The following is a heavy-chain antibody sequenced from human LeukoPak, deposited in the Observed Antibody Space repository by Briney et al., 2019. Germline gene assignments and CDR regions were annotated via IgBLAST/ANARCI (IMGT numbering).Heavy chain of an antibody. V-gene: IGHV1-69*15. J-gene: IGHJ4*02. CDR1: GGIFTSYA. CDR2: IIPILGIV. CDR3: ARVVLWFGESGRYYFAY. D-gene: IGHD3-10*01. Sequence: SVKVSCKASGGIFTSYAFGWVRQAPGQGLEWMGRIIPILGIVNYAQKFQGRITITGDESTNTAYMELSSLRSDDTAVYYCARVVLWFGESGRYYFAYWGQGTLVTVSS.